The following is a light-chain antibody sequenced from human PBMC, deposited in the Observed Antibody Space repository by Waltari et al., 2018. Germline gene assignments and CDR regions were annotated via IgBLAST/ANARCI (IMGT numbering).Light chain of an antibody. CDR3: QQYNSAPHN. V-gene: IGKV1-5*03. CDR1: QGINNW. J-gene: IGKJ2*01. CDR2: KAS. Sequence: DIQMTQSPSSLSASVGDRVTITCRASQGINNWLDWYQQKPGKAPKVLILKASTLQSGVPSRFSGGISGTDFTLTISSLQPEDFATYYCQQYNSAPHNFGQGTRVEIK.